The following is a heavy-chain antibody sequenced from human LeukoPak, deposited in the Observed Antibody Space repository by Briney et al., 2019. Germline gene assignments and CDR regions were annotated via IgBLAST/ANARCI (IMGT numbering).Heavy chain of an antibody. D-gene: IGHD3-10*01. V-gene: IGHV3-66*01. CDR1: GFTFSSYW. CDR3: ARGPRRITMVRGVPDY. Sequence: GGSLRLSCAASGFTFSSYWMSWVRQAPGKGLEWVSVIYSGGSTYYADSVKGRFTISRDNSKNTLYLQMNSLRAEDTAVYYCARGPRRITMVRGVPDYWGQGTLVTVSS. CDR2: IYSGGST. J-gene: IGHJ4*02.